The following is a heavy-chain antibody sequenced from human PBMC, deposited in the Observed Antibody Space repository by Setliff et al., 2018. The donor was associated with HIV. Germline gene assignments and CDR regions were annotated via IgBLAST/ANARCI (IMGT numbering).Heavy chain of an antibody. J-gene: IGHJ4*02. CDR3: ASLFRLSGFWISFLPDY. D-gene: IGHD3-3*01. V-gene: IGHV4-39*01. Sequence: SETLSLTCTVSGDSVSRSNYYWAWIRQPPGKGLKWIGSIDYNEITYYNPSLKSRVTLSVDTPKNQFSLYLSSVTASDTAVYYCASLFRLSGFWISFLPDYWGQGILVTVSS. CDR1: GDSVSRSNYY. CDR2: IDYNEIT.